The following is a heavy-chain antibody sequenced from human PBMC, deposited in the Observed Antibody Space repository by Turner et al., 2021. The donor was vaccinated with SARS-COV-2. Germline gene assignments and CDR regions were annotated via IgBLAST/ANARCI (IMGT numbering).Heavy chain of an antibody. CDR3: ARDYHFDY. CDR1: GFTFSSFG. CDR2: ISSGSTYI. Sequence: EVQLVESGGGLVKPGGSLRLFCAASGFTFSSFGMNWVRQAPGKGLEWVSSISSGSTYIYYADSVKGRFTISRDNAKNSLYLQMNSLRAEDTAVYYCARDYHFDYWGQGTLVTVSS. V-gene: IGHV3-21*01. J-gene: IGHJ4*02.